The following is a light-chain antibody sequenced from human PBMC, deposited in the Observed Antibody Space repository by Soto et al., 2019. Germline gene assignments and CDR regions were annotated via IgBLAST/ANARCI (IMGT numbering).Light chain of an antibody. CDR3: SSYTSSGTYG. Sequence: QSALTHPASVSGSPGQSITVSCTGTSSDLGAYTYVSWYQQHPGKAPKLIIHDVSNRPSGVSNRFSGSKSGNSASLTISGLQAEDESDYYCSSYTSSGTYGFGSGTKQTVL. CDR1: SSDLGAYTY. J-gene: IGLJ1*01. V-gene: IGLV2-14*03. CDR2: DVS.